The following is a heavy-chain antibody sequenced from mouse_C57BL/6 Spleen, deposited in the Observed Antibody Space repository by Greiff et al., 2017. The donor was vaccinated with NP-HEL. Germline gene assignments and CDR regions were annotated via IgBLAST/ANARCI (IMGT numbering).Heavy chain of an antibody. Sequence: QVQLQQPGAELVMPGASVKLSCKASGYTFTSYWMHWVKQRPGQGLEWIGEIDPSDSYTNYNQKFKGKSTLTVDKSSSTAYMQLSSLTSEDSAVYYCARGAGTAAMDYWGQGTSATVSS. J-gene: IGHJ4*01. V-gene: IGHV1-69*01. D-gene: IGHD3-3*01. CDR1: GYTFTSYW. CDR2: IDPSDSYT. CDR3: ARGAGTAAMDY.